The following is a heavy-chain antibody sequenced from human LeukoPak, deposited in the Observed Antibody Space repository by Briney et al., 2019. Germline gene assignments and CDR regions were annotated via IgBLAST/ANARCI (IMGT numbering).Heavy chain of an antibody. Sequence: QPGGSLRLSCAASGFTFSNHWMHWVRQAPGKGLEWVSRINSDGISTTYADSGKGRFTISRDTSKNTVYLQMNSLGTEDTAFYYCARGYSSSWLGYFDYWGQGTLVTVSS. CDR3: ARGYSSSWLGYFDY. D-gene: IGHD6-13*01. V-gene: IGHV3-74*01. J-gene: IGHJ4*02. CDR1: GFTFSNHW. CDR2: INSDGIST.